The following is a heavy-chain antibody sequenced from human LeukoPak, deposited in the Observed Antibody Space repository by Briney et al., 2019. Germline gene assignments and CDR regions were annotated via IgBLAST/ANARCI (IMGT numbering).Heavy chain of an antibody. CDR1: GYTFTNYW. J-gene: IGHJ4*02. V-gene: IGHV5-51*01. CDR3: AASTYGSGAYVGFDS. Sequence: GESLKISCRAAGYTFTNYWIGWVRQMPGKGLEWMGIMYPGDSDTRYSPSFQGQVTLSADKSISTAYLQWSSLKASDTAIYYCAASTYGSGAYVGFDSWGQGTLVTVSP. CDR2: MYPGDSDT. D-gene: IGHD3-10*01.